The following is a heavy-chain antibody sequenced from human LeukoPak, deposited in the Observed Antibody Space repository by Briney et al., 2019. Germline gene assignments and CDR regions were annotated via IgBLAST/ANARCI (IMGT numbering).Heavy chain of an antibody. Sequence: GGSLTLSCAASGFTFSSYSMNWVRQAPGKGLEWVSYISSSSSTIYYADSVKGRFTISRDNAKNSLYLQMNSLRAEDTAVYYCARGPKYYYGSGSYSVDWGQGTLVTVSS. J-gene: IGHJ4*02. V-gene: IGHV3-48*01. CDR1: GFTFSSYS. CDR3: ARGPKYYYGSGSYSVD. D-gene: IGHD3-10*01. CDR2: ISSSSSTI.